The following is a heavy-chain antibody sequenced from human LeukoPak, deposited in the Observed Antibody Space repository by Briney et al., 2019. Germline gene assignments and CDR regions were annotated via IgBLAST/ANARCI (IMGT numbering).Heavy chain of an antibody. J-gene: IGHJ4*02. CDR1: GAAMNSGDYY. CDR3: SRVMSDCGSVMCYKGYLDS. V-gene: IGHV4-30-4*08. Sequence: PSETLSLTCSVSGAAMNSGDYYWTWIRQSPGMGLEWIAYIHYNGATYYNPSLKSRLSVSLDTSRNQFSLNLNSVTAADTAVYFCSRVMSDCGSVMCYKGYLDSWGQGTLVTASS. CDR2: IHYNGAT. D-gene: IGHD2-21*01.